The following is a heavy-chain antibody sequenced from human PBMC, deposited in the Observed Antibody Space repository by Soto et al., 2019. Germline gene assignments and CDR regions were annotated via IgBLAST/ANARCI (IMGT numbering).Heavy chain of an antibody. J-gene: IGHJ4*02. D-gene: IGHD1-26*01. Sequence: EVQLLESGGGLVQPGGSLRLSCAASGITFSSYAMNWVRQAPGKGLEWVSVISGSGDSTYYADSVKGRFTISRDNSKNTLYLQMNSLRAEDTAVYYCALRGSGSYFRYWGQGTLVTVPS. CDR2: ISGSGDST. CDR3: ALRGSGSYFRY. CDR1: GITFSSYA. V-gene: IGHV3-23*01.